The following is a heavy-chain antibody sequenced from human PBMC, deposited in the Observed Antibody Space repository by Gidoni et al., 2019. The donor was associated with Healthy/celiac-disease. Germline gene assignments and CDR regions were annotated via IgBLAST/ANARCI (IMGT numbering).Heavy chain of an antibody. Sequence: EVQLVESGGGLVKPGGSLRLSCAASGFHFSNAWMSWVRQAPGKGLEWVGRIKSKPDGGTTDYAAPVKGRFTISRDDSKNTLYLQMNSLKTEDTAVYYCTTDRDIGGNWFDPWGQGTLVTVSS. CDR1: GFHFSNAW. CDR3: TTDRDIGGNWFDP. J-gene: IGHJ5*02. D-gene: IGHD5-12*01. V-gene: IGHV3-15*01. CDR2: IKSKPDGGTT.